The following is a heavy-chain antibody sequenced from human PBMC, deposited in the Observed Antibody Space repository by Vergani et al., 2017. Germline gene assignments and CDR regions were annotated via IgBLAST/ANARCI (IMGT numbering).Heavy chain of an antibody. CDR2: ISGSGGST. V-gene: IGHV3-23*01. Sequence: EVQLLESGGGLVQPGGSLRLSCAASGFTFSSYAMSWVRQAPGKGLEWVSAISGSGGSTYYADSVKGRFTISRDNSQNTLYLQMNSLRAEDTAVYYCAKDQGAAAIPSNAAMDVWGKGTTVTVSS. CDR3: AKDQGAAAIPSNAAMDV. J-gene: IGHJ6*03. D-gene: IGHD2-2*02. CDR1: GFTFSSYA.